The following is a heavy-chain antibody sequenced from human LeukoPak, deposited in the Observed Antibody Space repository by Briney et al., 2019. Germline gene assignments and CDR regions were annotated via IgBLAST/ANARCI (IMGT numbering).Heavy chain of an antibody. CDR3: AKDPIVVVPAAISHLTNYFDY. CDR1: GFTFSGYA. D-gene: IGHD2-2*02. J-gene: IGHJ4*02. Sequence: GGSLRLSCAASGFTFSGYAMSWVRQAPGKGLEWVSAISGSGGSTYYADSVKGRFTISRDNSKNTLYLQMNSLRAEDTAVYYCAKDPIVVVPAAISHLTNYFDYWGQGTLVTVSS. V-gene: IGHV3-23*01. CDR2: ISGSGGST.